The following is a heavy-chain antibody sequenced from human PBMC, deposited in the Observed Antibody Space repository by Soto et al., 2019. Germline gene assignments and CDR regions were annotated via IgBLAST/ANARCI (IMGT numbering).Heavy chain of an antibody. CDR1: GGSINNYY. Sequence: SEILSLTCTVSGGSINNYYWNWVRQPPGKGLEWIGYIHYSGSTNYNPSLKSRVTISVDTSKKQFSLKLTSVTAADTAVYYCARDPITGSYRATFDRWGQGTLVTVSS. J-gene: IGHJ5*02. V-gene: IGHV4-59*01. CDR2: IHYSGST. CDR3: ARDPITGSYRATFDR. D-gene: IGHD3-10*01.